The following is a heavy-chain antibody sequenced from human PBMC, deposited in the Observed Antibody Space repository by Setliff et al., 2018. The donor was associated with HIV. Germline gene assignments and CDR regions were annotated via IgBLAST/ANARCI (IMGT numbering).Heavy chain of an antibody. CDR3: ARGGYCSGGSCYYYGMDV. CDR2: IYYSGST. J-gene: IGHJ6*02. V-gene: IGHV4-59*01. D-gene: IGHD2-15*01. CDR1: GQSISGYY. Sequence: PSETLSLTCAVYGQSISGYYWSWIRQTPGKGLEWIGSIYYSGSTNYNPSLKSRVTISVDTSKNQFSLKLSSVTAADTAVYYCARGGYCSGGSCYYYGMDVWGQGTTVTV.